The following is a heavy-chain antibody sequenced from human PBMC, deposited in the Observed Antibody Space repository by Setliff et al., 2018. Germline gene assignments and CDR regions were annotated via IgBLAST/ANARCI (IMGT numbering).Heavy chain of an antibody. D-gene: IGHD3-10*01. V-gene: IGHV4-59*11. CDR3: ARDRTYYGSGTYTRWFDY. CDR1: GGSIGPHY. J-gene: IGHJ4*02. CDR2: IFYSDTA. Sequence: SETLSLTCTVSGGSIGPHYWSWIRQAPGKGLEWIGHIFYSDTAKYNPSLGSRAAISVDSSKNQFSLKLRSVTAADTAVYYCARDRTYYGSGTYTRWFDYWGQGTLVTVSS.